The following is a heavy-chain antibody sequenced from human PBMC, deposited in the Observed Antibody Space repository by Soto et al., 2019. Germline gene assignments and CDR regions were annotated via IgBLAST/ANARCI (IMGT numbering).Heavy chain of an antibody. CDR1: GFTFSNAW. J-gene: IGHJ3*02. V-gene: IGHV3-15*07. D-gene: IGHD3-3*01. CDR2: IKSKTDGGTT. Sequence: GSLRLSCAASGFTFSNAWMNWVRQATGKGLEWVGRIKSKTDGGTTDYAAPVKGRFTISRDDSKNTLYLQMNSLKTEDTAVYYCTTDEPDFWSGYYHHDAFDIWGQGTMVTVSS. CDR3: TTDEPDFWSGYYHHDAFDI.